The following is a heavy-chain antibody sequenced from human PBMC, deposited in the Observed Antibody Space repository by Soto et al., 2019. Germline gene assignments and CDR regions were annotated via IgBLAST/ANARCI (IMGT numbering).Heavy chain of an antibody. V-gene: IGHV3-48*02. J-gene: IGHJ4*02. CDR2: IDSSGKTI. CDR1: GFTLSRYS. CDR3: ARGGVSTIFGDS. D-gene: IGHD3-3*01. Sequence: QLGGSLRLSCAASGFTLSRYSMNWVRQGPGKGLEWLSYIDSSGKTIYYADSVKGRFIISRDNAKNSLYLQMNSLRDADTAIYYCARGGVSTIFGDSWGQGTLVTVSS.